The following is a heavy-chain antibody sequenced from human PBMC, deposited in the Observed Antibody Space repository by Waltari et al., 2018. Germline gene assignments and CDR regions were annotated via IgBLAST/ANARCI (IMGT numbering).Heavy chain of an antibody. Sequence: QVQLVQSGAEVKKPGASVKVSCKASGYTFTGYFIHWVRQAPGHGLEWMGRNNPNSGATDYAPGFQGRLTVTRDTSLRTGYMELTSLKSEDTAVYYCALMPPTTEWFDPWGQGTVVTVSS. J-gene: IGHJ5*02. D-gene: IGHD1-26*01. CDR1: GYTFTGYF. CDR3: ALMPPTTEWFDP. V-gene: IGHV1-2*06. CDR2: NNPNSGAT.